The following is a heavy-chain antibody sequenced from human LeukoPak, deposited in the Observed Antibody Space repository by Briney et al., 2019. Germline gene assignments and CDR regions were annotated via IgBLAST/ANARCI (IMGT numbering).Heavy chain of an antibody. CDR1: GGSFSGYY. V-gene: IGHV4-34*01. CDR3: ARAYHSSWYLNWFDP. D-gene: IGHD6-13*01. J-gene: IGHJ5*02. Sequence: SETLSLTCAVYGGSFSGYYWSWIRQPPGKGLEWIGEINHSGSTNYNPSLKSRVTMSVDTSKNEFSLKLSSVTAADTAVYYCARAYHSSWYLNWFDPWGQGTLVTVSS. CDR2: INHSGST.